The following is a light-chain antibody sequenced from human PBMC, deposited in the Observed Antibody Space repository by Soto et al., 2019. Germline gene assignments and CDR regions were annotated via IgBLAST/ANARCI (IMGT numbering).Light chain of an antibody. CDR1: SSDVGGYNY. Sequence: QSALTQPASVSGSPGQSITISCTGTSSDVGGYNYVSWYQQNPGKAPKLMIYDVSNRRSGVSNRFSGSKSGNTASLTISGRQAEDEADYYCSSYTSSSTPVVFGGGTKLTVL. CDR3: SSYTSSSTPVV. J-gene: IGLJ2*01. CDR2: DVS. V-gene: IGLV2-14*01.